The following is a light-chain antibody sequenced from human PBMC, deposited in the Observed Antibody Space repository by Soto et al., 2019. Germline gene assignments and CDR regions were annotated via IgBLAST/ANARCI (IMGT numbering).Light chain of an antibody. J-gene: IGLJ2*01. V-gene: IGLV1-51*01. Sequence: QSVLTQPPSVSAAPGQKVTISGSGSSSNIGNNYVSWYQHLPGTAPKLLIYDNKKRPSGIADRFSGSKSGTSATLGITGLQAGDEADYYCGTWDSRLSVVVFGGGTKLTVL. CDR1: SSNIGNNY. CDR2: DNK. CDR3: GTWDSRLSVVV.